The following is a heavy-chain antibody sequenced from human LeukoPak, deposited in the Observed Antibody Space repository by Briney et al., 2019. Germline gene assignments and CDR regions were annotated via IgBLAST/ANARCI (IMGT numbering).Heavy chain of an antibody. J-gene: IGHJ4*02. V-gene: IGHV3-35*02. D-gene: IGHD1-14*01. Sequence: PGGSLRLSCAASGFTFSNSDMNWVHQAPGKGLEWVSGVSWNGSRTHYTDSVKGQFIISRDNSRNTLYLQTNSLRAEDTAVYYWGEPATAHQGPYDFDYWGQGTLVTVSS. CDR2: VSWNGSRT. CDR1: GFTFSNSD. CDR3: GEPATAHQGPYDFDY.